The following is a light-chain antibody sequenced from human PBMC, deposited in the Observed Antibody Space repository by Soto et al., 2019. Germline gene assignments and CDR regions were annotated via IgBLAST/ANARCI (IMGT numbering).Light chain of an antibody. CDR3: QQYNNYPRT. Sequence: DIQMTQSPSTLSASVGDRVTITCRASQSISSWLAWYQRKPGKAPKLLIYDASSLESGVPSRFSGSGSGTEFTLTISSLQPDDFATYFCQQYNNYPRTFGQGTKVDTK. J-gene: IGKJ1*01. V-gene: IGKV1-5*01. CDR1: QSISSW. CDR2: DAS.